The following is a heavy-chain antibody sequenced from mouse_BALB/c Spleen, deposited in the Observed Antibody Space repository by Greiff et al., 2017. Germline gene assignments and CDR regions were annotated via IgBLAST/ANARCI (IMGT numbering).Heavy chain of an antibody. V-gene: IGHV1-87*01. Sequence: LQESGAELARPGASVKLSCKASGYTFTSYWMQWVKQRPGQGLEWIGAIYPGDGDTRYTQKFKGKATLTADKSSSTAYMQLSSLASEDSAVYYCERGDGYGDYWGQGTTLTVSS. CDR1: GYTFTSYW. CDR2: IYPGDGDT. J-gene: IGHJ2*01. CDR3: ERGDGYGDY. D-gene: IGHD2-2*01.